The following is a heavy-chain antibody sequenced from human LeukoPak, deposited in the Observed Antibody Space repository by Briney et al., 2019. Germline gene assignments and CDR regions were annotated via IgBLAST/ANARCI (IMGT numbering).Heavy chain of an antibody. Sequence: SETLSLTCTVSGGSISSSSYYWGWVRQPPGKGLEWIGSIYYSGSTYYNPSLKSRVTISLEKSKNQFSLKLNSVTAADTAKYYCAAQGIAAAGTRFRAYWGQGTLVTVSS. J-gene: IGHJ4*02. CDR1: GGSISSSSYY. D-gene: IGHD6-13*01. CDR2: IYYSGST. CDR3: AAQGIAAAGTRFRAY. V-gene: IGHV4-39*07.